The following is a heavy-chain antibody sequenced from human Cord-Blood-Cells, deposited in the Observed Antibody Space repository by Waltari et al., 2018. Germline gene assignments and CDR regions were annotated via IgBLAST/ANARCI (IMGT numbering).Heavy chain of an antibody. CDR2: INAGNGKT. CDR1: GYTFTSYA. CDR3: ARGGGTGDWYFDL. J-gene: IGHJ2*01. Sequence: QVQLVQSGAEVKKPGASVKVSCKASGYTFTSYAMHWVRQAPGQRLEWMGWINAGNGKTKYSPKCPGGVTITRDTSASTAYMELSSLRSEDTAVYYCARGGGTGDWYFDLWGRGTLVTVSS. D-gene: IGHD7-27*01. V-gene: IGHV1-3*01.